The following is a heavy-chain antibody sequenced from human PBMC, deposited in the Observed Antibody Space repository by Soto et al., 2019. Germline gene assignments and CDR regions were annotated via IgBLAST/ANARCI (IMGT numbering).Heavy chain of an antibody. V-gene: IGHV3-13*01. CDR3: ARGGRYSSSSSFDY. D-gene: IGHD6-6*01. J-gene: IGHJ4*02. Sequence: GGSLRLSCEASGSTFSSYDMHWVRQAPGKGLEWVSAIGTAGDTYYPGSVKGRLTISRENAKNSLYLQMNSLRAGDTAVYYCARGGRYSSSSSFDYWGQGTLVTVSS. CDR2: IGTAGDT. CDR1: GSTFSSYD.